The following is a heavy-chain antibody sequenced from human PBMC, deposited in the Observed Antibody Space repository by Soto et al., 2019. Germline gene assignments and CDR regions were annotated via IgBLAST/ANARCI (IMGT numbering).Heavy chain of an antibody. V-gene: IGHV1-58*01. Sequence: SVKVSCKASGFTFTSSAVQWVRQARGQRLEWIGWIVVGSGNTNYAQKFQERVTITRDMSTSTAYMELSSLRSEDTAVYYCAPDAGRSRWPDFNGDYWGQGTLVTVSS. CDR3: APDAGRSRWPDFNGDY. CDR2: IVVGSGNT. J-gene: IGHJ4*02. CDR1: GFTFTSSA. D-gene: IGHD6-13*01.